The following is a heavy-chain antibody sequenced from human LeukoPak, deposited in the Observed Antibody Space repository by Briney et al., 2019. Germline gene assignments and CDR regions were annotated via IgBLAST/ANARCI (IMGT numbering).Heavy chain of an antibody. D-gene: IGHD6-19*01. J-gene: IGHJ4*02. V-gene: IGHV4-38-2*02. Sequence: SETLSLTCTVSGDSVSSGYYWAWIRQPPGKGLEWIGSIYHSGRTHYNPFLKSRVTMSVDTPKNEFSLKLTSVTAADTAVYYCARDSSGWYGEDYWGQETLVTVSS. CDR3: ARDSSGWYGEDY. CDR2: IYHSGRT. CDR1: GDSVSSGYY.